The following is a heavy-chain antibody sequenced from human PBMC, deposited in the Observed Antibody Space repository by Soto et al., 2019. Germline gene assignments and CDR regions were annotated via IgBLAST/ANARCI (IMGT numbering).Heavy chain of an antibody. D-gene: IGHD3-9*01. CDR2: IDGVGTGT. CDR1: GFTFTNYW. CDR3: RTVFEL. Sequence: EVQLVQSGGGSVQPGGSLRLSCAASGFTFTNYWMHWVCQVPGKGLVWVSRIDGVGTGTSYSDSVRGRFTISRDNAENMLYLRMNSLRAEDTAVYYCRTVFELWGQGPLVTVSS. J-gene: IGHJ4*02. V-gene: IGHV3-74*01.